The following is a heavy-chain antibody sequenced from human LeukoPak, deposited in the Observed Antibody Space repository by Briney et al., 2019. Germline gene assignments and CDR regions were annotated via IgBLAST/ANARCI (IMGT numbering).Heavy chain of an antibody. CDR1: GFTFDDYA. V-gene: IGHV3-9*01. D-gene: IGHD5-18*01. J-gene: IGHJ4*02. Sequence: GGSLRLSCAASGFTFDDYAMHWVRQAPGKGLEWVSGISWNSGSIGYADSVKGRFTISRDNAKNSLYLQMNSLRAEDTALYYCAKDSRGYSYGLIDYWGQGTLVTVSS. CDR2: ISWNSGSI. CDR3: AKDSRGYSYGLIDY.